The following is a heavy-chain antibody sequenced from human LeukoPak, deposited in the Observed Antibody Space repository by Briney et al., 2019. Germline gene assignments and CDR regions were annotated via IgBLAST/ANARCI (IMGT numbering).Heavy chain of an antibody. D-gene: IGHD5-24*01. CDR3: AKGPKLGDGFHCDY. CDR1: GFIFDNYA. V-gene: IGHV3-23*01. J-gene: IGHJ4*02. CDR2: ISGSANNT. Sequence: GGSLRLSCVASGFIFDNYALSWVRQAPGKGQEWVSGISGSANNTYYADSVKGRFTISRDNSKNTVYLQMNNLRVHDTAVYYCAKGPKLGDGFHCDYWGQGTLVTVSS.